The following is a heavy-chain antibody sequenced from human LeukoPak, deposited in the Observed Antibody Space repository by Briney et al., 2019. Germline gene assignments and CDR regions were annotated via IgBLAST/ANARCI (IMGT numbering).Heavy chain of an antibody. CDR2: LYSRGST. D-gene: IGHD2-15*01. Sequence: GGSLRLSCAAFGFTVSSNYMSWVRQAPEKGLEWVSILYSRGSTYYAHSVKGRFTISRDDSKNTLYLQMNSLRAEDTAVYYCASGGMGARKFYSDPFHYWGQGTLVTVSS. J-gene: IGHJ4*02. CDR3: ASGGMGARKFYSDPFHY. V-gene: IGHV3-53*01. CDR1: GFTVSSNY.